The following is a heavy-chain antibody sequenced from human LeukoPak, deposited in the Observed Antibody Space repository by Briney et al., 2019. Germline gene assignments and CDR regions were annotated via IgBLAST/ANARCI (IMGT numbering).Heavy chain of an antibody. CDR1: GFTFSRYG. V-gene: IGHV3-30*18. CDR2: ISYDGSNK. J-gene: IGHJ4*02. D-gene: IGHD5-18*01. CDR3: AKDTAMVFGYFDY. Sequence: PGRSLRLSCAASGFTFSRYGMHWVRQAPGKGLEWVAVISYDGSNKYYADSVKGRFTISRDNSKNTLYLQMNSLRAEDTAVYYCAKDTAMVFGYFDYWGQGALVTVSS.